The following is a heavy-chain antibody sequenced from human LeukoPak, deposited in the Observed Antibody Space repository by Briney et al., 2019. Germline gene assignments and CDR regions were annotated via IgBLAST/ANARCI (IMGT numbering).Heavy chain of an antibody. CDR3: ARREATGCLSYGY. V-gene: IGHV3-7*05. J-gene: IGHJ4*02. CDR1: GFTFSTYW. D-gene: IGHD6-19*01. CDR2: IKYDGSEK. Sequence: GGSLRLSCAASGFTFSTYWMSWVRQAPGKGLEWVATIKYDGSEKYYVDSVKGRFTISRDNAKNSLYLQISSLRVEDTAVYYCARREATGCLSYGYWGQGTLVTVSS.